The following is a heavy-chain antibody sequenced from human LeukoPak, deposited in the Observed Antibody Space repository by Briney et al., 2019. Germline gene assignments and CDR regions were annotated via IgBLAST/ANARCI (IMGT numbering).Heavy chain of an antibody. CDR3: AREGIAVALDAFDI. CDR1: GFTFSSYA. V-gene: IGHV3-74*01. CDR2: INSDGSST. J-gene: IGHJ3*02. Sequence: GGSLRLSCAASGFTFSSYAMSWVRQAPGKGLVWVSRINSDGSSTSYADSVKGRFTISRDNAKNTLYLQMNSLRAEDTAVYYCAREGIAVALDAFDIWGQGTMVTVSS. D-gene: IGHD6-19*01.